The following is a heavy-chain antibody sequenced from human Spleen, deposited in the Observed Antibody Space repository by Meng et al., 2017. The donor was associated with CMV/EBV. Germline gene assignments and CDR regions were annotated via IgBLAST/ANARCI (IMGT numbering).Heavy chain of an antibody. D-gene: IGHD1-26*01. V-gene: IGHV4-39*01. CDR1: GDSISSNSYY. J-gene: IGHJ1*01. CDR2: IDYSGIT. CDR3: ARHRGNYYQSFLH. Sequence: QLLLPASGPGLVKSSETLSLTCTVSGDSISSNSYYWGWIRQPPGKGLEWIASIDYSGITFQNPSLKSRLTTSVDTSKNQFSLQLRFVTAADTAVYYCARHRGNYYQSFLHWGQGTLVTVSS.